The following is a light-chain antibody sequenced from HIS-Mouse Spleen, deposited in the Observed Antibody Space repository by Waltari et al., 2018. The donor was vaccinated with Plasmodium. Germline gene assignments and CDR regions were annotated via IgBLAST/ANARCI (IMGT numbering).Light chain of an antibody. V-gene: IGLV2-23*01. Sequence: QSALTQPASVSGSPGQSLTISCTGTSSAVGSYNLVSWYQQHPGKAPKLRIYEGSKRPSGVSNRFSGSKSGNTASLTISGLQAEDEADYYCCSYAGSSTYVFGTGTKVTVL. CDR2: EGS. CDR1: SSAVGSYNL. CDR3: CSYAGSSTYV. J-gene: IGLJ1*01.